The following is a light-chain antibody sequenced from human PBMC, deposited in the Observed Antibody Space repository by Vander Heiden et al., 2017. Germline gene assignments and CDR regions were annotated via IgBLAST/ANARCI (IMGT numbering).Light chain of an antibody. V-gene: IGLV3-25*03. CDR3: QSADSSGADVV. J-gene: IGLJ3*02. Sequence: SYERTQPPSVSVSPGQTARITCSGDALPKQYACWYQQKPGQAPVLVMYKDSERSSGIPDRFSGSSSGTTVTLTISGVQAEDEADYYCQSADSSGADVVFGGGTKLTVL. CDR1: ALPKQY. CDR2: KDS.